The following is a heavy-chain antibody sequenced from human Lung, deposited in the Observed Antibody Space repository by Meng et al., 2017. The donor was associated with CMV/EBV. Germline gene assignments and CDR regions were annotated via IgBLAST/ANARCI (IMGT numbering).Heavy chain of an antibody. J-gene: IGHJ3*02. CDR1: GYTFTSYY. D-gene: IGHD4-23*01. Sequence: ASXXVSXKASGYTFTSYYMHWVRQAPGQGLEWMGIINTSGGSTSYAQKFQGRVTMTRDTSTSTVYMELSSLRSEDTCVYYCAIAMVVTGFSDHDAFDIWGQGXMVTVSS. CDR3: AIAMVVTGFSDHDAFDI. CDR2: INTSGGST. V-gene: IGHV1-46*01.